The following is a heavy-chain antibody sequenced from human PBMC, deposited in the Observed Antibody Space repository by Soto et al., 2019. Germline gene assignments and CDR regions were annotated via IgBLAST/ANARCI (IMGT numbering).Heavy chain of an antibody. CDR3: AREASGSGWWSQGSFES. Sequence: EVQLVESGGGLVQPGGSLRLSCAASGFTVTSSYISWVRQAPGKRLEWVSTIYSSGSTYYADSVRGRFIISRDISENTVDLQMNSLTVEDPAVYYCAREASGSGWWSQGSFESWGQGTLVTVSS. V-gene: IGHV3-66*01. D-gene: IGHD6-19*01. CDR1: GFTVTSSY. J-gene: IGHJ5*01. CDR2: IYSSGST.